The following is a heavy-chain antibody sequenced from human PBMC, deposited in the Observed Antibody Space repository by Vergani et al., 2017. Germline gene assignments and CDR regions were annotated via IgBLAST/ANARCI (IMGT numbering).Heavy chain of an antibody. Sequence: QVQLVQSGAEVKKPGASVKVSCKASGYTFTSYYMHWVRQAPGQGLEWMGIINPRGGSTRYAQKFQGRVTMTRDTSTSTVYMELSSLRSEDTALYYCAKAKSSWWFFDYWGQGTLVTVSS. CDR1: GYTFTSYY. CDR3: AKAKSSWWFFDY. D-gene: IGHD6-13*01. J-gene: IGHJ4*02. V-gene: IGHV1-46*01. CDR2: INPRGGST.